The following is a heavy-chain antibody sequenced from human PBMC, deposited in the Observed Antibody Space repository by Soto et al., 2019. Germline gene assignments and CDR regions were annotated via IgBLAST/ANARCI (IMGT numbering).Heavy chain of an antibody. V-gene: IGHV1-69*13. CDR1: GGTFSSYA. CDR3: VHRRDGYNSAFFDY. D-gene: IGHD5-12*01. J-gene: IGHJ4*02. CDR2: IIRIFHTS. Sequence: SVKVSCKASGGTFSSYAFSWVRQAPGQGLEWMGGIIRIFHTSTYAQNFQGRVTITADESTSTAYMELINLRSDDTAVYYCVHRRDGYNSAFFDYWGQGTLVTVSS.